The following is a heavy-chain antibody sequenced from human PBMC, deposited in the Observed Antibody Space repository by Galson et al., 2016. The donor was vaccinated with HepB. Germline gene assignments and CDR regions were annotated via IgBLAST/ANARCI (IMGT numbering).Heavy chain of an antibody. CDR2: VHDIGT. Sequence: SETLSLTCIVSGTSVSCSSWSWVRQSPGKGLEWIGLVHDIGTEYNPHLKSRVSISVDTFKAQFSLDLTSVTPADTAVYYCARGDSWNNFDQWGPGMLVTVSS. D-gene: IGHD1/OR15-1a*01. CDR3: ARGDSWNNFDQ. V-gene: IGHV4-59*02. J-gene: IGHJ4*02. CDR1: GTSVSCSS.